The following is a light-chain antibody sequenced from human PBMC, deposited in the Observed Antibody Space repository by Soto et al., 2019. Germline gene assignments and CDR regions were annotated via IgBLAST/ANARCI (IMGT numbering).Light chain of an antibody. CDR1: ISDLGGYNY. CDR2: EVT. V-gene: IGLV2-14*01. Sequence: QSALTQPASVSGSLGQSITISCTGTISDLGGYNYVSWYQQHPGKAPRLVIYEVTNRPSGVSNRFSGSKSGNTASLTISGLQADDEADYYCNSFTDSSLDVFGTGTQLTVL. CDR3: NSFTDSSLDV. J-gene: IGLJ1*01.